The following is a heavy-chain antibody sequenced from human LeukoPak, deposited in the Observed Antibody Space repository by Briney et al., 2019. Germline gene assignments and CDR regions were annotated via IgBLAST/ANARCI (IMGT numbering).Heavy chain of an antibody. V-gene: IGHV3-7*01. CDR1: GFTFSSYF. J-gene: IGHJ5*02. D-gene: IGHD3-22*01. Sequence: PGGSLRLSCAASGFTFSSYFMSWVRQAPGKGLDWVANINQDGSNKYYVDSVKGRFPISRDNSKNSLYLQINSLKADDTAVYYCFQECEDSSGYYYDQTWFDPWGQGTLVTVSS. CDR3: FQECEDSSGYYYDQTWFDP. CDR2: INQDGSNK.